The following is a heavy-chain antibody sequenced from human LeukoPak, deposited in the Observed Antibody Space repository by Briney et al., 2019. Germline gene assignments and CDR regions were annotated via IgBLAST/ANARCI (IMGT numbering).Heavy chain of an antibody. CDR3: ARSYSGYVCGEGSNWFDP. J-gene: IGHJ5*02. Sequence: SQTLSLTCAISLDSVSSKSAAWIWIRQSPSRGLQWLGRKYYRSKWYKDYAVSVKSQMTINPDTSKKQFSLQVNSVTPEDTAGYYCARSYSGYVCGEGSNWFDPWGQGTLVTVSS. D-gene: IGHD5-12*01. CDR2: KYYRSKWYK. V-gene: IGHV6-1*01. CDR1: LDSVSSKSAA.